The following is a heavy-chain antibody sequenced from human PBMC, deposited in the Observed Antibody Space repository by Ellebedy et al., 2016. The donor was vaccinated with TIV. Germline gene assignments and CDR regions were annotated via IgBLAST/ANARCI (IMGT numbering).Heavy chain of an antibody. D-gene: IGHD3-22*01. Sequence: PGGSLRLSCSISGFSISGSVIHWVRLVPGKGLEWVALTSFDGNKMYADSVRGRSTVSRDTSKNTVFLQMDSLRVEDAAAYYCAREVHSSGRAGTFDYWGQGTQVTVSP. V-gene: IGHV3-30*03. CDR2: TSFDGNK. CDR3: AREVHSSGRAGTFDY. CDR1: GFSISGSV. J-gene: IGHJ4*02.